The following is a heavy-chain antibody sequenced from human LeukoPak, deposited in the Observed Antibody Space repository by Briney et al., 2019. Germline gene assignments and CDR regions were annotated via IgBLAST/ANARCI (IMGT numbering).Heavy chain of an antibody. J-gene: IGHJ6*03. CDR2: ISTYDDNI. D-gene: IGHD2-8*01. V-gene: IGHV1-18*01. CDR3: ARADPYCTNGVCSLNMDV. Sequence: ASVKVSCKASGYTFTTYGLSWVRQAPGQGLEWLGWISTYDDNIKYAQSLQGRLTLTIDTSTSTAYMELRSLTSDDTAVYYCARADPYCTNGVCSLNMDVWGKGTTVTVSS. CDR1: GYTFTTYG.